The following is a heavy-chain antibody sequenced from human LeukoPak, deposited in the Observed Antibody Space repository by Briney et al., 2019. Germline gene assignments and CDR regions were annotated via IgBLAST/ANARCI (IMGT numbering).Heavy chain of an antibody. D-gene: IGHD3-22*01. CDR1: GFSFSSYT. J-gene: IGHJ3*02. Sequence: GGSLRLSFAASGFSFSSYTMNWVRQAPGKGLEWVSSISSSSTYIYYADSVKGRFTISRDNAKNSLSLQMNSLRAEDTAVYYCARDVDDSSDFSGAFDIWGQGTMVTVSS. CDR2: ISSSSTYI. V-gene: IGHV3-21*01. CDR3: ARDVDDSSDFSGAFDI.